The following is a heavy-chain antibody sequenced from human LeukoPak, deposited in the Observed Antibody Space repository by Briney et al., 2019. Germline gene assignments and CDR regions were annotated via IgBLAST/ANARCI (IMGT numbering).Heavy chain of an antibody. V-gene: IGHV3-21*01. CDR1: GFTFSSYS. CDR3: ASAVPAAIEIDY. CDR2: ISSSSSYI. Sequence: GGSLRPSCAASGFTFSSYSMNWVRQAPGKGLEWVSSISSSSSYIYYADSVKGRFTISRDNAKNSLYLQMNSLRAEDTAVYYCASAVPAAIEIDYWGQGTLVTVSS. D-gene: IGHD2-2*01. J-gene: IGHJ4*02.